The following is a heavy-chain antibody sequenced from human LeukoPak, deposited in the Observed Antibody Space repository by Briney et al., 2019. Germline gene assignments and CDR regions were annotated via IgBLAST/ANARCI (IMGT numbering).Heavy chain of an antibody. V-gene: IGHV4-34*01. D-gene: IGHD3-10*01. CDR1: GGSFSGYY. CDR2: INHSGST. J-gene: IGHJ4*02. CDR3: ARRGLRNDY. Sequence: PSETLSLTCAVYGGSFSGYYWSWIRQPPGKGLEWIGEINHSGSTNYNPSLKSRVTISVDTSRNQFSLKLSSVTAADTAVYYCARRGLRNDYWGQGTLVTVSS.